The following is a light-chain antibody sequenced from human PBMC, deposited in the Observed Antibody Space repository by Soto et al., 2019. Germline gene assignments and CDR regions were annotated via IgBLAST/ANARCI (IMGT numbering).Light chain of an antibody. J-gene: IGKJ4*01. CDR2: HTS. CDR3: QKYNSAPLT. V-gene: IGKV3-15*01. CDR1: QSISDN. Sequence: EIVMTQSPATLSVSPGDSATLSCRASQSISDNVAWYQQRPGLAPRLLIYHTSTRATGVPARFSGSGSGTEFSLTISSLQSDDSAVYYCQKYNSAPLTFGGGTKVEIK.